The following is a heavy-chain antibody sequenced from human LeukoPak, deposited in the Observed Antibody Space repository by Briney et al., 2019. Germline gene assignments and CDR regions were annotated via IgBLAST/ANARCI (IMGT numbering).Heavy chain of an antibody. J-gene: IGHJ6*02. V-gene: IGHV1-8*01. D-gene: IGHD6-13*01. CDR1: GYTFTSYD. Sequence: ASVKVSCKASGYTFTSYDINWVRQATGQGLEWMGWMNPNSGNTGYAQKFQGRVTMTRNTSISTAYMELSSLRSEDTAVYYCARRYGSSWYVPGYYYGMDVWGQGTTVTVSS. CDR3: ARRYGSSWYVPGYYYGMDV. CDR2: MNPNSGNT.